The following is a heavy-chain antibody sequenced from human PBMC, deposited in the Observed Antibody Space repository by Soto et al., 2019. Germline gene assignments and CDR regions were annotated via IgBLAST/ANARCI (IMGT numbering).Heavy chain of an antibody. D-gene: IGHD2-15*01. CDR2: ISAYNGNT. Sequence: ASVKVSCKASGYTFTSYGISWVRQAPGQGLEWMGWISAYNGNTNYAQKLQGRVTMTTDTSTSTAYMELRSLRSDDTAVYYCARDRAVVAAKRRDAFDIWGQRTMVTVSS. V-gene: IGHV1-18*01. CDR1: GYTFTSYG. CDR3: ARDRAVVAAKRRDAFDI. J-gene: IGHJ3*02.